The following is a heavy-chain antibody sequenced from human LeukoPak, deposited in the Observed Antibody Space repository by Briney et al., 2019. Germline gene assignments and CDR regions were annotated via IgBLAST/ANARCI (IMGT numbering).Heavy chain of an antibody. V-gene: IGHV4-34*01. Sequence: GSLRLSCAASGFTFSSYSMNWVRQPPGKGLEWIGEIYHSGSTNYNPSLKSRVTISVDTSKNQFSLKLSSVTAADTAVYYCARLGWYYDSSGYYYYYYMDVWGKGTTVTVSS. D-gene: IGHD3-22*01. J-gene: IGHJ6*03. CDR3: ARLGWYYDSSGYYYYYYMDV. CDR2: IYHSGST. CDR1: GFTFSSYS.